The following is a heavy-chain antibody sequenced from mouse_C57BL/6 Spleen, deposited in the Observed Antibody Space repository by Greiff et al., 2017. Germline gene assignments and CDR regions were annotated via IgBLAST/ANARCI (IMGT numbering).Heavy chain of an antibody. Sequence: VQLQQSGPELVKPGASVKISCKASGYAFTSSWMNWVKQRPGQGLEWIGRIYPGDGDTNYNGKFKGKATLTADKSSSTAYMQLSSLTSEDSAVYFCARDRAGTFAYWGQGTLVTVSA. D-gene: IGHD4-1*01. CDR3: ARDRAGTFAY. CDR1: GYAFTSSW. V-gene: IGHV1-82*01. CDR2: IYPGDGDT. J-gene: IGHJ3*01.